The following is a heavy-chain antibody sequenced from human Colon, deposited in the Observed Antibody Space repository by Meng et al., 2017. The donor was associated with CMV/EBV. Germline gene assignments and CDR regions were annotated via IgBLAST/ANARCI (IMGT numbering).Heavy chain of an antibody. D-gene: IGHD3-22*01. CDR1: GYTFTSYG. CDR2: ISVYHGDT. J-gene: IGHJ3*02. V-gene: IGHV1-18*01. CDR3: ARNYCSSVDCNLGDGLNM. Sequence: ASVKVSCKASGYTFTSYGMSWVRQAPGQGLEWMGWISVYHGDTAYAHKFQDRVTMTTDTSTGTAYMELRRLTSDDTADYYCARNYCSSVDCNLGDGLNMWGQGTRVTVSS.